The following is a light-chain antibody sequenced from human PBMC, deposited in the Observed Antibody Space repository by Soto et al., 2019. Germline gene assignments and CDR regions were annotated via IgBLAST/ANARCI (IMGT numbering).Light chain of an antibody. V-gene: IGKV3-20*01. CDR3: HQYGSSPLT. J-gene: IGKJ4*01. CDR1: QSVSSSY. Sequence: EIVLTQSPGTLSLSPGKRATLSCRASQSVSSSYLAWYQQKPGQAPRLLIYGASSRATGIPDRFSGSGSGTDFTLTISRLEPEDFEVYYCHQYGSSPLTFGGGPKVEIK. CDR2: GAS.